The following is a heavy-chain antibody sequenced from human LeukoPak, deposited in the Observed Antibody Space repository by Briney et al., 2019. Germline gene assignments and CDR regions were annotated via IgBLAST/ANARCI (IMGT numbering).Heavy chain of an antibody. CDR1: GFTVSSNY. Sequence: PGGSLRLSCAASGFTVSSNYMSWVRQAPGKGLEWVSVIYSGGSTYYADSVKGRFTISRDNSKNTLHLQMNSLRAEDTAVYYCARVSGGYSQGYYFDYWGQGTLVTVSS. CDR3: ARVSGGYSQGYYFDY. V-gene: IGHV3-53*01. CDR2: IYSGGST. J-gene: IGHJ4*02. D-gene: IGHD3-22*01.